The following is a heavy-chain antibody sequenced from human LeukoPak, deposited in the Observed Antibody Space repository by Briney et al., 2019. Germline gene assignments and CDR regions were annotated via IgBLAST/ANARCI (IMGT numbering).Heavy chain of an antibody. J-gene: IGHJ4*02. CDR3: ARDLTNYYDSSGYYSYYFDY. CDR1: GLTFSNAW. V-gene: IGHV3-15*01. D-gene: IGHD3-22*01. Sequence: GGSLRLSCAASGLTFSNAWMSWVRQAPGKGLEWVGRIRSKTDGGTTDYAAPVKGRFTISRDDSRNTLYLQMNSLETEDTAVYYCARDLTNYYDSSGYYSYYFDYWGQGTLVTVSS. CDR2: IRSKTDGGTT.